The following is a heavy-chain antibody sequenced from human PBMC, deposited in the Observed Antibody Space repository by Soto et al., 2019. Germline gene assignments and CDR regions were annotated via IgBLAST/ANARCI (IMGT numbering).Heavy chain of an antibody. CDR1: GVVTFSGSYY. D-gene: IGHD5-12*01. CDR3: DRYYSGYDYSFDY. V-gene: IGHV4-31*03. J-gene: IGHJ4*02. CDR2: IFNSGSA. Sequence: PSETLSLTCSAFGVVTFSGSYYWSRLRQRPGKGLECLGYIFNSGSAYYNPSLRSRVTISIDTSRDEFSLTLSSVTAADTAVYFCDRYYSGYDYSFDYWGQGISVTVSS.